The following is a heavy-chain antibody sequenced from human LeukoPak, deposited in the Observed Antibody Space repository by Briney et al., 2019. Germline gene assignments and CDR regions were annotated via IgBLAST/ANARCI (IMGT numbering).Heavy chain of an antibody. CDR3: AREVWGSYYYYYMDV. Sequence: PVASVKVSCKASGGTFSSYAISWVRQAPGQGLEWMGGIIPIFGTANYAQKFQGRVTITTDESTSTAYMELSSLRSEDTAVYYCAREVWGSYYYYYMDVWGKGTTVTVSS. J-gene: IGHJ6*03. CDR1: GGTFSSYA. V-gene: IGHV1-69*05. D-gene: IGHD3-16*01. CDR2: IIPIFGTA.